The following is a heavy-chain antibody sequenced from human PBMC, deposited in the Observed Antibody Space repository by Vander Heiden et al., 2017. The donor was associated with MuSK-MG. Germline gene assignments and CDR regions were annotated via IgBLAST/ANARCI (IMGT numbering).Heavy chain of an antibody. Sequence: VQLVQFVAEVTPLGESLRISCKGSGYSCTSYWMRWVRQMPGKGLEWMGRIEPSDSYTNYSPSFQGHVTISADKSISTAYLQWSSLKASDTAMYYCAGLSFGYSSGWYGPDVDYWGQGTLVTVSS. V-gene: IGHV5-10-1*03. CDR2: IEPSDSYT. J-gene: IGHJ4*02. CDR3: AGLSFGYSSGWYGPDVDY. CDR1: GYSCTSYW. D-gene: IGHD6-19*01.